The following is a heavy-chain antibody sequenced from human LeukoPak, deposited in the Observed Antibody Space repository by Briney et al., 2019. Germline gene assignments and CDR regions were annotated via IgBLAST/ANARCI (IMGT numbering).Heavy chain of an antibody. Sequence: SETLSLTCTVSDDSISDYYRGWIRQPPGKGLEWIGYFHNSGTSTYNPSLKSRVTISADTSKNQFSLKLNSLTTADTAVYFCTRGAGWLIDYWGQGILVTVSS. V-gene: IGHV4-59*01. CDR3: TRGAGWLIDY. CDR1: DDSISDYY. J-gene: IGHJ4*02. CDR2: FHNSGTS. D-gene: IGHD3-16*01.